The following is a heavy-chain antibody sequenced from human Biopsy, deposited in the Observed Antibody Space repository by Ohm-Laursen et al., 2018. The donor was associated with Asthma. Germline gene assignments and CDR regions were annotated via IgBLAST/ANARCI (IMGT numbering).Heavy chain of an antibody. Sequence: SLRLSCTDSGFTVSNFAMNWVRQAPGQGLERVSVISSGYSSTYYADSVKGRFTIYRDTSTNTLYLQMKSLRAEDTAVYYCAKVGHGTVDYVGWFDPLGQGTLVPVSS. CDR2: ISSGYSST. V-gene: IGHV3-23*01. CDR3: AKVGHGTVDYVGWFDP. J-gene: IGHJ5*02. CDR1: GFTVSNFA. D-gene: IGHD4-17*01.